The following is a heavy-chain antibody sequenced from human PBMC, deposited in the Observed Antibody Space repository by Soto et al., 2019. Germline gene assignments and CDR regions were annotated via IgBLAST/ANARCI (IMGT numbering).Heavy chain of an antibody. V-gene: IGHV1-18*01. D-gene: IGHD6-19*01. CDR3: AREGDSSGWYGHYYYYMDV. CDR2: ISAYNGNT. Sequence: GASVKVSCKASGYTFTSYGISWVRQAPGQGLEWMGWISAYNGNTNYAQKLQGRVTMTTDTSTSTAYMELRSLRSDDTAVYYCAREGDSSGWYGHYYYYMDVWGKGTTVTVSS. CDR1: GYTFTSYG. J-gene: IGHJ6*03.